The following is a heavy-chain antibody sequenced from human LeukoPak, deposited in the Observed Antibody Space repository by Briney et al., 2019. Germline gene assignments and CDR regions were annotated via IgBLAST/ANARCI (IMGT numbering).Heavy chain of an antibody. CDR1: GGTFSSYA. Sequence: GASVKVSCKASGGTFSSYAISWVRQAPGQGLEWMGGIIPIFGTANYAQKFQGRVTITADESTSTAYMELSSLRSEDTAVYYCARSTVEPGPYYHGMDVWGQGTTVTVSS. J-gene: IGHJ6*02. CDR2: IIPIFGTA. D-gene: IGHD2-2*01. V-gene: IGHV1-69*13. CDR3: ARSTVEPGPYYHGMDV.